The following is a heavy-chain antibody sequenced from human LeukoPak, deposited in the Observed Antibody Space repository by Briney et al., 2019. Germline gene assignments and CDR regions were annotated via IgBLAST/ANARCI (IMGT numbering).Heavy chain of an antibody. D-gene: IGHD3-10*01. CDR1: GFTFSNYW. Sequence: PGGSLRLSCAASGFTFSNYWMHWVRQAPGKGLARVSRINTDGSSTTYADSVKGRFTISRDNAKNSLYLQMNSLRAEDTALYYCARVNYGSGSYTYYFDYWGQGTLVTVSS. CDR2: INTDGSST. CDR3: ARVNYGSGSYTYYFDY. J-gene: IGHJ4*02. V-gene: IGHV3-74*01.